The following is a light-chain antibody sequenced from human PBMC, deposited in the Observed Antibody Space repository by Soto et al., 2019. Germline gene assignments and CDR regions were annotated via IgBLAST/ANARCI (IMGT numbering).Light chain of an antibody. CDR3: QQLNRYPLT. CDR1: QGIASY. CDR2: AAS. V-gene: IGKV1-9*01. J-gene: IGKJ4*01. Sequence: QLTQSPSSLSASVGDRVTITCRASQGIASYLAWYQQKPGQAPNLLIYAASTLQSGVPSRFSGSGSGTDFTLTISSLQPEDFATYYCQQLNRYPLTFGGGTKVEI.